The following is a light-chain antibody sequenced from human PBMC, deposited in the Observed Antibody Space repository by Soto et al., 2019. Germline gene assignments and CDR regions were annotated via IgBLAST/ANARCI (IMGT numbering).Light chain of an antibody. V-gene: IGKV3-15*01. CDR3: QQYDTWPPA. CDR2: GAS. J-gene: IGKJ2*01. CDR1: QSVSSN. Sequence: EVLMTQSPATLSVSPGERATLSCRASQSVSSNLAWYQQKPGQAPRLLIYGASTRAPGIPDRFSGSGSGTEFTLTISSLQSEDLAVFFCQQYDTWPPAFGQGTKVEIE.